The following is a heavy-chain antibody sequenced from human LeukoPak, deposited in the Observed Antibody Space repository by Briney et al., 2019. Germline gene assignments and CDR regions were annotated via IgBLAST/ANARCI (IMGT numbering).Heavy chain of an antibody. CDR1: GFTFSSYA. Sequence: GGSLRLSCAASGFTFSSYAMSWVRQAPGKGLEWVSAISGSGGSTYYADSVKGRFTISRDNAKNSLYLQMNSLRAEDTAVYYCARDSGYFDYWGQGTLVTVSS. J-gene: IGHJ4*02. V-gene: IGHV3-23*01. D-gene: IGHD2-15*01. CDR3: ARDSGYFDY. CDR2: ISGSGGST.